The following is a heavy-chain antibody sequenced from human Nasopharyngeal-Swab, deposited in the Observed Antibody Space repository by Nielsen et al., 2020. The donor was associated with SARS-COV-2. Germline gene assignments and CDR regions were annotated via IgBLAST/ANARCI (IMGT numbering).Heavy chain of an antibody. J-gene: IGHJ5*02. CDR1: GGSISSYY. V-gene: IGHV4-59*12. D-gene: IGHD1-26*01. CDR2: IYYSGST. Sequence: SETLSLTCTVSGGSISSYYWSWIRQPPGKGLEWIGYIYYSGSTNYNPSLKSRVTISVDTSKNQFSLKLGSVTAADTAVYYCARAFGSYEDWFDPWGQGTLVTVSS. CDR3: ARAFGSYEDWFDP.